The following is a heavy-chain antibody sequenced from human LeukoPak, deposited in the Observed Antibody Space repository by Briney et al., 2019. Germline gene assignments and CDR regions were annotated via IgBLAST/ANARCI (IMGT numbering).Heavy chain of an antibody. J-gene: IGHJ6*02. CDR2: MNQDGSEK. CDR1: GFTFSDSW. D-gene: IGHD3-16*01. Sequence: GGSLRLSCAASGFTFSDSWMSWVRQAPGKGLEWVANMNQDGSEKDYVDSVKGRFTISRDNARNSLYLQMGSLRAEDTAVYYCATYTHWVAGDVWGQETTVTVSS. V-gene: IGHV3-7*01. CDR3: ATYTHWVAGDV.